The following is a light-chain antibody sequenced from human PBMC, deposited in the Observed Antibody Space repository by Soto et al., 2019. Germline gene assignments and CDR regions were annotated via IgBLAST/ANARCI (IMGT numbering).Light chain of an antibody. J-gene: IGKJ1*01. Sequence: EIVMTQSPATVSVSQGGRATLSCRASQSISDTLAWYQQKPGQAPRLLIYGASRRATGFPARFSGSGSGTDFTLTISSLQSEDFAVYYCQQYDNWPWTFGQRTKVDI. V-gene: IGKV3-15*01. CDR1: QSISDT. CDR3: QQYDNWPWT. CDR2: GAS.